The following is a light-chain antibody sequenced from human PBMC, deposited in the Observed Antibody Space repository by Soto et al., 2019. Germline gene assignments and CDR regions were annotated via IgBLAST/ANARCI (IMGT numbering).Light chain of an antibody. CDR2: GAS. CDR1: RSVSSN. V-gene: IGKV3-15*01. CDR3: QQYNNWTPLT. J-gene: IGKJ3*01. Sequence: RVMPQSPATLSVSPGERATLSCRASRSVSSNLAWYQQKPGQAPRRLIYGASTRATGIPARFSGSGSGTEFTLTISSLQSEDFAVYYCQQYNNWTPLTFGPGTKVDI.